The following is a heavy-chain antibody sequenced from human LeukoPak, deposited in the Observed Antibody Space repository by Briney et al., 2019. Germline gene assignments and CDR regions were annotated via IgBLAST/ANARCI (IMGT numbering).Heavy chain of an antibody. D-gene: IGHD1-26*01. CDR1: GYTFSGYR. V-gene: IGHV1-18*01. CDR2: ISAYNGNT. J-gene: IGHJ3*02. CDR3: ARGGRTDAFDI. Sequence: WASVRVSCKASGYTFSGYRISSVRQAPGQRREWMGWISAYNGNTNYAQKLQGRVTMTTDTSTSTAYMELRSLRSDDTAVYYCARGGRTDAFDIWGQGTMVTVSS.